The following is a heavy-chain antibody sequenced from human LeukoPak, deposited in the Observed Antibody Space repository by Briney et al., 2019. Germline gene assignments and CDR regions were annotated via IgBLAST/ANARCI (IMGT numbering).Heavy chain of an antibody. CDR1: GFTFSTYS. V-gene: IGHV3-21*01. J-gene: IGHJ4*02. D-gene: IGHD6-13*01. CDR3: ARAPTSEQQLQFDY. Sequence: GGSLRLSCAASGFTFSTYSMNWVRQAPGKGLEWVSSISSSSKYIYYADSVKGRFTISRDNAENSLYLQMNSLRAEDTAVYYCARAPTSEQQLQFDYWGQGILVTVSS. CDR2: ISSSSKYI.